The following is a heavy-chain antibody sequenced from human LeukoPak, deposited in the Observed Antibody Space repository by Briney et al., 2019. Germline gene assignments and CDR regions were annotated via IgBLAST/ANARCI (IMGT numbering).Heavy chain of an antibody. CDR3: AREDVKSFDY. J-gene: IGHJ4*02. V-gene: IGHV3-7*03. Sequence: GKSLRLSCAASGFMFSRYWVTWVRQAPGKGLEWVANIKQDGSEKDYVSSVRGRFTISRDNAKNSLYLQMNNLRAEDTAVYYCAREDVKSFDYWGQGTLVTVSS. CDR1: GFMFSRYW. CDR2: IKQDGSEK.